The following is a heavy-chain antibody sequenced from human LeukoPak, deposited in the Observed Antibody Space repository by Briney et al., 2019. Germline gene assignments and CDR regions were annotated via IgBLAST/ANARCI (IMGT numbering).Heavy chain of an antibody. Sequence: GRSLRLSSPASRLTFTSYSMNCVRQAPGEGLEWDSSISSRRSYIYYADSVKGRFTTSRDTSKNTPYLQMTSLTAEDTAGYYCARTLPYCGGDCYPDAFDIWGQGTMVTVSS. CDR2: ISSRRSYI. V-gene: IGHV3-21*01. J-gene: IGHJ3*02. CDR1: RLTFTSYS. CDR3: ARTLPYCGGDCYPDAFDI. D-gene: IGHD2-21*02.